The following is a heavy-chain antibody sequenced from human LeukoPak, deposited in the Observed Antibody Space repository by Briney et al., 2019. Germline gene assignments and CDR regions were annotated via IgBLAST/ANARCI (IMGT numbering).Heavy chain of an antibody. CDR1: GGSISSGDYY. Sequence: SETLSLTCTVSGGSISSGDYYWSWIRQPPGKGLEWIGYIYYSGSTYYNPSLKSRVTISVDTSKNQFSLKLSSVTAADTAVYYCARVSFGEYPFDPWGQGTLVTVSS. J-gene: IGHJ5*02. D-gene: IGHD3-10*01. V-gene: IGHV4-30-4*01. CDR2: IYYSGST. CDR3: ARVSFGEYPFDP.